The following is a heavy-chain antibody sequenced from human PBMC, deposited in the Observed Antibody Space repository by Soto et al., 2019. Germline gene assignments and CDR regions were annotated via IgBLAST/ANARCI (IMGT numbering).Heavy chain of an antibody. Sequence: PSETLSLTCAVQRGSFNDYYWGWIRQPPGKGLEWIGEINHSGSTTYNPSLKSRVTMSVDTSQNQFSLKLSSVTAADTAVYYCAGRTSLTSVEIFSGGLSGYNWVDPWGRGTLVTVSS. CDR1: RGSFNDYY. J-gene: IGHJ5*01. CDR3: AGRTSLTSVEIFSGGLSGYNWVDP. CDR2: INHSGST. V-gene: IGHV4-34*01. D-gene: IGHD3-3*01.